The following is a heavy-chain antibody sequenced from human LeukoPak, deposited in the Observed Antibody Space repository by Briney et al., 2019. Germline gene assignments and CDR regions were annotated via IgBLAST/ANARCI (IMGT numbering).Heavy chain of an antibody. Sequence: ASVKVSCKASGSTFTGYYMHWVRQAPGQGLEWMGRINPNSGGTNYAQKFQGRVTMTRYTSISTAYMELSRLRSDDTAVYYCATLTPYGGNRRNDAFDIWGQGTMVTVSS. CDR2: INPNSGGT. V-gene: IGHV1-2*06. CDR1: GSTFTGYY. J-gene: IGHJ3*02. CDR3: ATLTPYGGNRRNDAFDI. D-gene: IGHD4-23*01.